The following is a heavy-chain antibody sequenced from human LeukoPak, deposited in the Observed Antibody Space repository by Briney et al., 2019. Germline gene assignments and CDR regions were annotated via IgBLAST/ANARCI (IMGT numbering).Heavy chain of an antibody. CDR1: GYTFTSHD. CDR3: ATGKIAARRGSWFDP. V-gene: IGHV1-8*03. Sequence: EASVKVSCKASGYTFTSHDINWVRQATGQGLEWMGWMNPNSDNTGYAQKFQGRVTITRNTSISTAYMELSSLRSEDTAVYYCATGKIAARRGSWFDPWGQGTLVTVSS. J-gene: IGHJ5*02. D-gene: IGHD6-6*01. CDR2: MNPNSDNT.